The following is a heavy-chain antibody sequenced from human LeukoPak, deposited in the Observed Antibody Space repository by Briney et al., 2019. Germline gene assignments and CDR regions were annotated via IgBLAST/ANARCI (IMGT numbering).Heavy chain of an antibody. J-gene: IGHJ3*02. Sequence: GGSLRLSCAASGFTFSSYSMNWVRQAPGKGLEWVSSISSSSSYIYYADSVKGRFTISRDNAKNSLYLQMNSLRAEDTAVYYCARDSDIAAVISNPRGYAFDIWGQGTMVTVSS. V-gene: IGHV3-21*01. D-gene: IGHD6-13*01. CDR1: GFTFSSYS. CDR3: ARDSDIAAVISNPRGYAFDI. CDR2: ISSSSSYI.